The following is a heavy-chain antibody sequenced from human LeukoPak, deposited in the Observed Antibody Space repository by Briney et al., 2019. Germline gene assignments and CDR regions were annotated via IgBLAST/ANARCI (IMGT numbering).Heavy chain of an antibody. Sequence: VKVSCKASGYTFTSYGISWVRQAPGQGLEWMGWISAYNGNTNYAQKLQGRVTMTTDTSTSTAYMELRSLRSDDTAVYYCALGGYSGYARTYYFDYWGQGTLVTVSS. CDR1: GYTFTSYG. J-gene: IGHJ4*02. V-gene: IGHV1-18*01. D-gene: IGHD5-12*01. CDR3: ALGGYSGYARTYYFDY. CDR2: ISAYNGNT.